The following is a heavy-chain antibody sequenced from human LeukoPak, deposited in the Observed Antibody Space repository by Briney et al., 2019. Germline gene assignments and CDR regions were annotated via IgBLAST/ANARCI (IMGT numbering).Heavy chain of an antibody. V-gene: IGHV3-21*01. CDR1: GFTFSSYS. CDR2: ISSSSSYI. Sequence: GGSLRLSCAASGFTFSSYSMNWVRPAPGKGVEWVSSISSSSSYIYYADSVKGRFTISRDNAKNSLYLQMNGLRYEDTAVYYCARFGNGGYWGQGTLVTVSS. J-gene: IGHJ4*02. D-gene: IGHD3-10*01. CDR3: ARFGNGGY.